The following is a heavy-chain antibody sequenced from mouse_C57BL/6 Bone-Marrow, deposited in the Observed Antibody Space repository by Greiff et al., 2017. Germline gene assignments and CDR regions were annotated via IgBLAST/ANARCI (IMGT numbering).Heavy chain of an antibody. Sequence: QVQLQQPGAELVMPGASVKLSCKASGYTFTSYWMHWVKQRPGQGLEWIGEIDPSDSYTNYNQKFKGKSTLTVDKSSSTAYMQLSSLTSEDSAVYYCTGLSAVGFAYWGQGTLVTGSA. CDR2: IDPSDSYT. CDR3: TGLSAVGFAY. J-gene: IGHJ3*01. V-gene: IGHV1-69*01. CDR1: GYTFTSYW. D-gene: IGHD6-1*01.